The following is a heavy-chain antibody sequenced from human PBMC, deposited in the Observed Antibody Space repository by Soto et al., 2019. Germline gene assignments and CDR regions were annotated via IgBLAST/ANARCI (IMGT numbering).Heavy chain of an antibody. CDR2: INYSGST. CDR1: GGSISSSGYY. D-gene: IGHD6-19*01. CDR3: ARQRGSGWYQDY. J-gene: IGHJ4*02. Sequence: SETLSLTCIVSGGSISSSGYYWGWIRQSPGKGLEWIGSINYSGSTYYSPSPKSRVTISADTSKNQFSLKLSSVTAADTAVYYCARQRGSGWYQDYWGQGTLVTVSS. V-gene: IGHV4-39*01.